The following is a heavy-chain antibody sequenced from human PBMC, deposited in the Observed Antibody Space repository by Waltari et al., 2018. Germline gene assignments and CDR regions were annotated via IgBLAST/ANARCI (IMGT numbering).Heavy chain of an antibody. J-gene: IGHJ4*02. D-gene: IGHD1-26*01. V-gene: IGHV4-59*01. Sequence: QVQLQESGPGLVKPSETLSLTCTVSGGSISSYYWSWIRQPPGKGLAWIGYIYYSGSTNYNPSLKSRVTISVDTSKNQFSLKLSSVTAADTAVYYCARGMGGSYYLDYWGQGTLVTVSS. CDR2: IYYSGST. CDR1: GGSISSYY. CDR3: ARGMGGSYYLDY.